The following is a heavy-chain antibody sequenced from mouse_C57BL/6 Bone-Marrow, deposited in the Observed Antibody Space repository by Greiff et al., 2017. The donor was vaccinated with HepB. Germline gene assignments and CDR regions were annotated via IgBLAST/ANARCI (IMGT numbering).Heavy chain of an antibody. J-gene: IGHJ1*03. D-gene: IGHD1-1*01. Sequence: EVQGVESGPELVKPGASVKISCKASGYSFTDYNMNWVKQSNGKSLEWIGVINPNYGTTSYNQKFKGKATLTVDQSSSTAYMQLNSLTSEDSAVYYCAPHYYGSSHWDFDVWGTGTTVTVSS. V-gene: IGHV1-39*01. CDR3: APHYYGSSHWDFDV. CDR1: GYSFTDYN. CDR2: INPNYGTT.